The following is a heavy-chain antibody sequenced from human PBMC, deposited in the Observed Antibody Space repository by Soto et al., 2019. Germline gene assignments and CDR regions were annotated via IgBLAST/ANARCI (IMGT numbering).Heavy chain of an antibody. Sequence: GALVKVSCKASGGTFSSYRINWVRQAPGQGLEWVGGIVPIYRTADYAQKFQGRVTITADESARTAYMELRGLKSQDTAVYYCARDSGAKLSSSWGQGTLVTVS. D-gene: IGHD6-13*01. CDR2: IVPIYRTA. V-gene: IGHV1-69*13. CDR3: ARDSGAKLSSS. J-gene: IGHJ4*02. CDR1: GGTFSSYR.